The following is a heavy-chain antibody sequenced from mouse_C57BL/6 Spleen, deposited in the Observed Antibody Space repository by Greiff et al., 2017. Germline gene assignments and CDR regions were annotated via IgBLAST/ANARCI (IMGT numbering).Heavy chain of an antibody. J-gene: IGHJ3*01. CDR2: IYWDDDK. V-gene: IGHV8-12*01. CDR3: ARSRGSYDAPWFAY. D-gene: IGHD2-3*01. CDR1: GFSLSTSGMG. Sequence: QVTLKESGPGILQSSQTLSLTCSFSGFSLSTSGMGVSWLRQPSGKGLEWLAHIYWDDDKRYNPSLKSRLTISKDTSRNQVFLKITSVDTADTATYYCARSRGSYDAPWFAYWGQGTLVTVSA.